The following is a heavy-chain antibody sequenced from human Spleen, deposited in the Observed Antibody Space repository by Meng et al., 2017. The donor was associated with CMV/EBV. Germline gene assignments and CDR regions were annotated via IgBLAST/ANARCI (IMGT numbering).Heavy chain of an antibody. CDR2: IDFDGSRT. CDR3: ARGMVRAYSVDY. CDR1: GFSFSTYW. D-gene: IGHD3-10*01. J-gene: IGHJ4*02. V-gene: IGHV3-74*01. Sequence: GESLKISCAASGFSFSTYWMQWVRRAPGKGLEWVSRIDFDGSRTTYADSVKGRFTISRDNAKNTLYLQMNSLRAEDTAVYYCARGMVRAYSVDYWGQGTLVTVSS.